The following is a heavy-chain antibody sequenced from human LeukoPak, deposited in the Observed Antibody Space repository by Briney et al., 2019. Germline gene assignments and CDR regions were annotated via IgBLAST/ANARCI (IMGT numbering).Heavy chain of an antibody. Sequence: ASVKVSCKTSGYTFTEYYMHWVRQAPGQGLEWMGWINPNSGGTNYAQKFQGRVTMTTDTSISTAYMELSRLRSDDTAVYYCARYREGYYYYMDVWGKGTTVTVSS. J-gene: IGHJ6*03. CDR1: GYTFTEYY. CDR3: ARYREGYYYYMDV. CDR2: INPNSGGT. V-gene: IGHV1-2*02. D-gene: IGHD3-16*02.